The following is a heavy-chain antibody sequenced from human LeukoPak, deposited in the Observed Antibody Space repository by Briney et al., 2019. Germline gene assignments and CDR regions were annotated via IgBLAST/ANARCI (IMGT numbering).Heavy chain of an antibody. D-gene: IGHD4-17*01. CDR3: ASKLTSGY. Sequence: GGSLRLSCVVSGFTATSNYISWVRQAPGKGLEWVSVIYSGGTTNYADSVKGRFTVYRDNSKNTLYLQMNSLRAEDTAVYYCASKLTSGYWGQGTLVTVSS. CDR1: GFTATSNY. V-gene: IGHV3-66*01. CDR2: IYSGGTT. J-gene: IGHJ4*02.